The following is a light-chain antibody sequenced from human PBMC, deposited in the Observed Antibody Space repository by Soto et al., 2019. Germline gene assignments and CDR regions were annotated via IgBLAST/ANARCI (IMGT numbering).Light chain of an antibody. V-gene: IGKV3-20*01. Sequence: EIVLTRSPGTLSLSPGERATLSCRASQSVSNYLAWYQQKPGQAPRLLIYGASSRATGIPDRFSGSGSGTDFTLTINRLEPEDFAVFYCQQYDSSPNTFGQGTKLDIK. CDR3: QQYDSSPNT. J-gene: IGKJ2*01. CDR2: GAS. CDR1: QSVSNY.